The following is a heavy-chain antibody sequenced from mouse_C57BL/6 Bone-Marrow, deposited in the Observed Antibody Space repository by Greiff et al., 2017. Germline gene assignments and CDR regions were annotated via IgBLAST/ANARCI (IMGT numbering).Heavy chain of an antibody. CDR1: GYAFSSYW. CDR3: ARRDCYGSSFFDY. J-gene: IGHJ2*01. Sequence: VQLQQSGAELVKPGASVKISCKASGYAFSSYWMNWVKRRPGKGLEWIGQIYPGDGDTNYNGKFKGKATLTADKSSSTAYMQLSSLTSEDSAVYFCARRDCYGSSFFDYWGQGTTLTVSS. CDR2: IYPGDGDT. V-gene: IGHV1-80*01. D-gene: IGHD1-1*01.